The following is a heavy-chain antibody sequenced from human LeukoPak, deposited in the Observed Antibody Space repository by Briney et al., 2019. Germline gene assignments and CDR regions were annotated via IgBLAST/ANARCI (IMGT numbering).Heavy chain of an antibody. Sequence: TGGSLRLSCATSGFTFSSYDMHWVRQGTGKGPEWVSGIGTGGDTYYPDSVKGRFTISRENAKKSLFLQMNSLRAEDTAVYYCGRGNSFDFWGQGTLVTVSS. J-gene: IGHJ4*02. V-gene: IGHV3-13*01. CDR3: GRGNSFDF. CDR2: IGTGGDT. CDR1: GFTFSSYD.